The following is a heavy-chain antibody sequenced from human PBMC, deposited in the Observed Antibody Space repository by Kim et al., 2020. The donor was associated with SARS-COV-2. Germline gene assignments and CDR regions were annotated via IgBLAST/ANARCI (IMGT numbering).Heavy chain of an antibody. J-gene: IGHJ6*03. CDR2: IYYSGST. V-gene: IGHV4-39*01. CDR1: GGSISSSSYY. D-gene: IGHD3-10*01. CDR3: ARLMGYYMDV. Sequence: SETLSLTCTVSGGSISSSSYYWGWIRQPPGKGLEWIGSIYYSGSTYYNPTLKSRVTIAVDTSKNQFSLKLSSVTAAATAVYYCARLMGYYMDVWGKGTTVTVSS.